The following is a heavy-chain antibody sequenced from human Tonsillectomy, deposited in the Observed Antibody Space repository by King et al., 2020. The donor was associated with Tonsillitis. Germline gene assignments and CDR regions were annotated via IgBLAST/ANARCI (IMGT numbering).Heavy chain of an antibody. D-gene: IGHD6-19*01. Sequence: VQLVESGGGVVQPGRSLRLSCAASGFTFSSYAMHWVRQAPGKGLEWVAVISYDGSNKYYADSVKGRFTISRDNSKNTLYLQINSLRAEDTAVYYCARDPGSGWYYGMDVWGQGTTVTVSS. CDR3: ARDPGSGWYYGMDV. V-gene: IGHV3-30-3*01. CDR1: GFTFSSYA. J-gene: IGHJ6*02. CDR2: ISYDGSNK.